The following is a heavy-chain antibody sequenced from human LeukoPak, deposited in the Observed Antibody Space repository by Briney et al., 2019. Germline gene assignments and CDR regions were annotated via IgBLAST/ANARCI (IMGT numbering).Heavy chain of an antibody. CDR1: GFTFSSYS. Sequence: GGSLRLSCAASGFTFSSYSMNWVRQAPGKGLEWVSYISSSGSTIYYAGSVKGRFTISRDTAKNSLYLQMDSLRAEDTAVYYCARGVRYFHWAFDSWGQGTLVTVSS. D-gene: IGHD3-9*01. J-gene: IGHJ4*02. CDR3: ARGVRYFHWAFDS. CDR2: ISSSGSTI. V-gene: IGHV3-48*04.